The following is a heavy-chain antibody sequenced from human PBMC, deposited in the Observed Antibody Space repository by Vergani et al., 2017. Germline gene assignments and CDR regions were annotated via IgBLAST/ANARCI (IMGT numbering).Heavy chain of an antibody. CDR3: ARHLAYCGGDCYPYYYGMDV. CDR2: IYTSGST. Sequence: QVQLQESGPGLVKPSQTLSLTCTVSGGSISSGSYYWSWIRQPAGKGLEWIGRIYTSGSTNYNPSLKSRVTISVDTSKNQFSLKLSSVTAADTAVYYCARHLAYCGGDCYPYYYGMDVWGQGTTVTVSS. V-gene: IGHV4-61*02. D-gene: IGHD2-21*02. J-gene: IGHJ6*02. CDR1: GGSISSGSYY.